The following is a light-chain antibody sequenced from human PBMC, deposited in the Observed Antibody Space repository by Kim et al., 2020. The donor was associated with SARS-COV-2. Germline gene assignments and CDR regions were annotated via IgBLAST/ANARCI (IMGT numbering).Light chain of an antibody. V-gene: IGLV1-44*01. CDR3: AAWDDGLSGYV. J-gene: IGLJ1*01. Sequence: GQRVTISCVGSNSNIGRNIVNWYQQRPGTAPKLLIHDNYQRPSGVPDRFSGSKSGTSASLAISGLQSEDEADYYCAAWDDGLSGYVFGAGTKVTVL. CDR2: DNY. CDR1: NSNIGRNI.